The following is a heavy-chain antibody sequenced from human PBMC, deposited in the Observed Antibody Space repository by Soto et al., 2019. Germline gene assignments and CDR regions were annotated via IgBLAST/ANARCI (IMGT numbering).Heavy chain of an antibody. CDR3: AGYAGYCSSASCPSDAFDI. CDR1: GGSISSGGFY. J-gene: IGHJ3*02. CDR2: IYYSGST. V-gene: IGHV4-31*03. D-gene: IGHD2-2*01. Sequence: PSETLSLTCTVSGGSISSGGFYWSWIRQHPGKGLEWIGYIYYSGSTYYNPSLKSRVTISVDTSKNQFSLKLSSVTAADTAVYYCAGYAGYCSSASCPSDAFDIWGQGTMVTVSS.